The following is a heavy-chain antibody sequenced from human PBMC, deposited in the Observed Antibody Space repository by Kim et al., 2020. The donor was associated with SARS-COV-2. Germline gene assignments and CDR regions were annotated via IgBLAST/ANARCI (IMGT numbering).Heavy chain of an antibody. Sequence: SETLSLTCNVSGGSISSGGYYWSWIRQHPGKGLEWIGYIYHTGKTYYNPSLKSRVIISADTSKNQFSLRLSSVTAADTAVYYCARDLCSSSVCFRGYGMDVWGLGTTVTVSS. V-gene: IGHV4-31*03. CDR2: IYHTGKT. J-gene: IGHJ6*02. CDR3: ARDLCSSSVCFRGYGMDV. CDR1: GGSISSGGYY. D-gene: IGHD2-2*01.